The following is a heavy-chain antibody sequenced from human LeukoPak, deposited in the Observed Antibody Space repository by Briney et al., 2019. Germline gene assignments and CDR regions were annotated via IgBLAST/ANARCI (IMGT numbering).Heavy chain of an antibody. CDR3: AREALYGTIPFDS. J-gene: IGHJ4*02. CDR2: IYTSGST. CDR1: GFSINNYY. Sequence: KPSETLSLTCTVSGFSINNYYWSWIRQPAGKGLDWIGRIYTSGSTRYNPSLKSRVTMSIDTSKNQFSLKLSSVTAADTAVYYCAREALYGTIPFDSWGQGTLVTVSS. V-gene: IGHV4-4*07. D-gene: IGHD4-17*01.